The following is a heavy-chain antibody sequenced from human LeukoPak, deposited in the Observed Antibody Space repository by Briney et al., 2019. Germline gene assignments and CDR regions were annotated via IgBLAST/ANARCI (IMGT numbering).Heavy chain of an antibody. CDR3: AKDPIGIGPAFDI. CDR1: GFTFSSHA. Sequence: GGSLRLSCAASGFTFSSHAMSWVRQAPGKGLEWVSAISDSGRDTSYAGSVKGRFTISRDNSKNTLYLQMNSLRADDTAVYYCAKDPIGIGPAFDIWGQGTMVTVSS. CDR2: ISDSGRDT. J-gene: IGHJ3*02. D-gene: IGHD1-26*01. V-gene: IGHV3-23*01.